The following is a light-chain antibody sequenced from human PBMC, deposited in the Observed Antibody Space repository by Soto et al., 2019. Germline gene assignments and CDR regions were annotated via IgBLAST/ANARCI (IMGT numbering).Light chain of an antibody. CDR3: QQYGSSPP. J-gene: IGKJ4*01. CDR2: GAS. CDR1: QSVSSSY. V-gene: IGKV3-20*01. Sequence: EIVLTQSPGTLSLSPGERATPSCRASQSVSSSYLAWYQQKPGQAPRLLIYGASSRATGIPDRFSGSGSGTDFTLTISRLEPEDFAVYYCQQYGSSPPFGGGTKVEIK.